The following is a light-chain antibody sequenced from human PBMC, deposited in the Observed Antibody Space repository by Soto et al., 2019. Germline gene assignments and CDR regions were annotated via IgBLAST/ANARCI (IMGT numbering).Light chain of an antibody. CDR3: QQYGSSRPYT. V-gene: IGKV3-20*01. Sequence: EIVLTQSPGTLSLSPGERATLSCRASQSVSSSYLAWYQQKPGQAPRLLIYGASSRATGIPDRFSGSGSGTHFTLTISRLEPEDFAVYYCQQYGSSRPYTFGQGTKLEIK. J-gene: IGKJ2*01. CDR2: GAS. CDR1: QSVSSSY.